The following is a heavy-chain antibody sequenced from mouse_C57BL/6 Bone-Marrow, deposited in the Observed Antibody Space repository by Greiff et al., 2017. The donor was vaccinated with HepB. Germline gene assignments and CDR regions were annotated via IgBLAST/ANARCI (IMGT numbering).Heavy chain of an antibody. CDR3: ARIVGIYYYGSSRLKNFDY. CDR1: GFSLSTFGMG. Sequence: QVTLKESGPGILQPSQTLSLTCSFSGFSLSTFGMGVGWIRQPSGKGLEWLAHIWWDDDKYYNPALKSRLTISKDTSKNQVFLKSANVDTADTATYYCARIVGIYYYGSSRLKNFDYWGQGTTLTVSS. D-gene: IGHD1-1*01. CDR2: IWWDDDK. V-gene: IGHV8-8*01. J-gene: IGHJ2*01.